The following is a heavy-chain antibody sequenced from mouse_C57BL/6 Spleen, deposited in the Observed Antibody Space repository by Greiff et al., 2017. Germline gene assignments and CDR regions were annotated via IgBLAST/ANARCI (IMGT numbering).Heavy chain of an antibody. J-gene: IGHJ3*01. D-gene: IGHD1-1*02. Sequence: VQLQQPGAELVKPGASVKVSCKASGYTFTSYWLHWVKQRPGQGLEWIGRIHPSDSDTNYNQKFKGKATLTVDKSSSTAYMQLRSLTSEDSAVYYCAISMGFAYWGQGTLVTVSA. CDR2: IHPSDSDT. CDR3: AISMGFAY. CDR1: GYTFTSYW. V-gene: IGHV1-74*01.